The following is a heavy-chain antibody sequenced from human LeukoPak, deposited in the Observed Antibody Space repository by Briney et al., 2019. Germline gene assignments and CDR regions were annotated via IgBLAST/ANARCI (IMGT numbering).Heavy chain of an antibody. CDR3: AANYGDYQFFDY. J-gene: IGHJ4*02. Sequence: SETLSLTCTVSGGSISSYYCSWIRQPAGKGLEWIGRIYTSGSTNYNPSLKSRVTMSVDTSKNQFSLKLSSVTAADTAVYYCAANYGDYQFFDYWGQGTLVTVSS. CDR2: IYTSGST. CDR1: GGSISSYY. D-gene: IGHD4-17*01. V-gene: IGHV4-4*07.